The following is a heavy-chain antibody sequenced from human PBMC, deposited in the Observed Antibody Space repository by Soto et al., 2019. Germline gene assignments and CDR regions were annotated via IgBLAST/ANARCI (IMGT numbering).Heavy chain of an antibody. V-gene: IGHV1-69*13. CDR1: GGTFSSYA. J-gene: IGHJ3*02. CDR3: ARPSARDGYNYNDAFDI. CDR2: IIPIFGTA. Sequence: SVKVSCKASGGTFSSYAISWVRQAPGQGLEWMGGIIPIFGTANYAQKFQGRVTITADESTSTAYMELSSLRSEDTAVYYSARPSARDGYNYNDAFDIWGQGTMVTVSS. D-gene: IGHD5-12*01.